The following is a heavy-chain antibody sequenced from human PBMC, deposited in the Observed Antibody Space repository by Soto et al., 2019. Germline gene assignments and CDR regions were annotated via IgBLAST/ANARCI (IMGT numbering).Heavy chain of an antibody. J-gene: IGHJ6*02. V-gene: IGHV3-9*01. CDR2: IYASGRV. CDR1: GFTLRDSA. CDR3: VKDILDGGADV. Sequence: EVQLVESGGGLVQPGRSLRLSCAASGFTLRDSAMHWVRQVTGGGLEWVSGIYASGRVGYVDSVKGRFTISRDVAKNSLYLQMDSLTTEDTALYYCVKDILDGGADVWGQWTTVTVYS. D-gene: IGHD3-10*01.